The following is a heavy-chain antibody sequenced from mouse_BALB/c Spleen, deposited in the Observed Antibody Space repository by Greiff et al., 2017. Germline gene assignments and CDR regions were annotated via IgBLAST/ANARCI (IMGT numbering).Heavy chain of an antibody. D-gene: IGHD2-14*01. CDR1: GYSITSGYY. Sequence: EVQLQQSGPGLVKPSQSLSLTCSVTGYSITSGYYWNWIRQFPGNKLEWMGYISYDGSNNYNPSLKNRISITRDTSKNQFFLKLNSVTTEDTATYYCASSIGAYWGQGTLVTVSA. J-gene: IGHJ3*01. V-gene: IGHV3-6*02. CDR3: ASSIGAY. CDR2: ISYDGSN.